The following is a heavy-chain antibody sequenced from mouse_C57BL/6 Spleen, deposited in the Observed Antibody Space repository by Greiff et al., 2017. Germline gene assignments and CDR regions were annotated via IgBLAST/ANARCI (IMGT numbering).Heavy chain of an antibody. J-gene: IGHJ1*03. CDR1: GYTFTSYW. CDR2: IDPSDSET. Sequence: QVHVKQPGAELVRPGSSVKLSCKASGYTFTSYWMHWVKQRPIQGLEWIGNIDPSDSETHYNQKFKDKATLTVDKSSSTAYMQLSSLTSEDSAVYYCARHWPHSNWYFDVWGTGTTVTVSS. CDR3: ARHWPHSNWYFDV. D-gene: IGHD2-5*01. V-gene: IGHV1-52*01.